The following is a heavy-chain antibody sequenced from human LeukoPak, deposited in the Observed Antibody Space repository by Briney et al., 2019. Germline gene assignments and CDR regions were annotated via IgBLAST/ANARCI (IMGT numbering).Heavy chain of an antibody. CDR1: GGSISSGGYS. Sequence: SETLSLTCAVSGGSISSGGYSWSWIRQPPGKGLEWIGYIYHSGSTYYNPSLKSRVTISVDTSKNQFSLKLSSVTAADTAVYYCARDRVGSLDAFDIWGQGTMVTVSS. D-gene: IGHD6-13*01. CDR3: ARDRVGSLDAFDI. CDR2: IYHSGST. V-gene: IGHV4-30-2*01. J-gene: IGHJ3*02.